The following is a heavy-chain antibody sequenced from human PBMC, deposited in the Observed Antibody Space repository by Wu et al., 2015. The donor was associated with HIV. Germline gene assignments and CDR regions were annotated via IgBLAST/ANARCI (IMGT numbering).Heavy chain of an antibody. V-gene: IGHV1-69*05. J-gene: IGHJ2*01. CDR1: GGTFSSYA. CDR3: ASNRPRDGYNPFDL. D-gene: IGHD5-24*01. Sequence: QVQLVQSGAEVKKPGSSVKVSCKASGGTFSSYAISWVRQAPGQGLEWMGGIIPIFGTANYAQKFQGRVTITTDESTSTAYMELSSLRSEDTAVYYCASNRPRDGYNPFDLWGRGTLVTVSS. CDR2: IIPIFGTA.